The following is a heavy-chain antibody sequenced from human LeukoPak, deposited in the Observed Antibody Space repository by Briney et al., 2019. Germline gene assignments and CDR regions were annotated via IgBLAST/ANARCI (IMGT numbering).Heavy chain of an antibody. J-gene: IGHJ2*01. Sequence: SETLSLTCTVSGGSTSSYYWSWIRQPAGKGLEWIGRIYTSGSTNYNPSLKSRVTMSVDTSKNQFSLKLSSVTAAGTAVYYCARGRLRYFDWLPISDWYFDLWGRGTLVTVSS. CDR2: IYTSGST. D-gene: IGHD3-9*01. CDR1: GGSTSSYY. CDR3: ARGRLRYFDWLPISDWYFDL. V-gene: IGHV4-4*07.